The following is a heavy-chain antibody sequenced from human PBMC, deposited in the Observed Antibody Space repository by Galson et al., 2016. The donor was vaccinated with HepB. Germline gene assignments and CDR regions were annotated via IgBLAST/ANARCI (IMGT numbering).Heavy chain of an antibody. D-gene: IGHD1-7*01. J-gene: IGHJ6*02. CDR1: GFSLESTRMC. CDR3: ARSNHWNYMLYGMDV. V-gene: IGHV2-70*11. CDR2: IDWDGDQ. Sequence: PALVKPTQTLTLTCTFSGFSLESTRMCVNWIRQPPGKPLEWLARIDWDGDQYYSKSLKTRLTISKDTSKNLVVLTMTSMDPVDTATYYCARSNHWNYMLYGMDVWGRGTTVIVSS.